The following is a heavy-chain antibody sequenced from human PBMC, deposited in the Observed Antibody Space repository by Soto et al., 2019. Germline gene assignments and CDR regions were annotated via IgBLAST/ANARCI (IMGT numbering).Heavy chain of an antibody. CDR1: GGTFSSYA. CDR2: IIPIFGTA. CDR3: ASLGWGYSGYDTYYYYYGMDV. J-gene: IGHJ6*02. D-gene: IGHD5-12*01. V-gene: IGHV1-69*06. Sequence: SVKVSCKASGGTFSSYAISWVRQAPGEGLEWMGGIIPIFGTANYAQKFQGRVTITADKSTSTAYMELSSLRSEDTAVYYCASLGWGYSGYDTYYYYYGMDVWGQGTTVTSP.